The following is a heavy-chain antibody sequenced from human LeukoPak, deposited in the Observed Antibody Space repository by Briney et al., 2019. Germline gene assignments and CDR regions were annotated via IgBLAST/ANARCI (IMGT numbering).Heavy chain of an antibody. CDR2: INHSGST. V-gene: IGHV4-34*01. CDR1: GGSFSGYY. J-gene: IGHJ4*02. CDR3: ARVEASSLSGPYGY. D-gene: IGHD6-6*01. Sequence: SETLSLTCAVYGGSFSGYYWSWIRQPPGKGLEWIGEINHSGSTNYNPSLKSRVTISVDTSKNQFSLKLSSVTAADTAVYYCARVEASSLSGPYGYWGQGTLVTVSS.